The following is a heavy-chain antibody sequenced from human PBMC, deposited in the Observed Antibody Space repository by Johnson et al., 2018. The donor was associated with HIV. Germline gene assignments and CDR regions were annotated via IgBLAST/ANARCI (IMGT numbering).Heavy chain of an antibody. J-gene: IGHJ3*02. D-gene: IGHD6-6*01. CDR2: ISWNSGSI. Sequence: VQLVESGGGLVQPGGSLRLSCAASGFTFSSYDMHWVRQAPGKGLEWVSGISWNSGSIGYVDSVKGRFTISRDNAKNSLYLQMNSLRAEDTALYYCARGRIAARPHAFDIWGQGTMVTVSS. V-gene: IGHV3-9*01. CDR1: GFTFSSYD. CDR3: ARGRIAARPHAFDI.